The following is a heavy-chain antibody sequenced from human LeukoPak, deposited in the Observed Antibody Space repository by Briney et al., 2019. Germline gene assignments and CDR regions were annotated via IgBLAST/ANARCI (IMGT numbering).Heavy chain of an antibody. D-gene: IGHD6-13*01. Sequence: SETLSLTCTVSGGSISSHYWSWIRQPPGKGLEWIRYIYYSGSTYYNPSLKSRVTISVDTSKNQFSLKLSSVTAADTAVYYCARDSGYSSSWYYIDYWGQGTLVTVSS. CDR2: IYYSGST. V-gene: IGHV4-59*06. CDR1: GGSISSHY. CDR3: ARDSGYSSSWYYIDY. J-gene: IGHJ4*02.